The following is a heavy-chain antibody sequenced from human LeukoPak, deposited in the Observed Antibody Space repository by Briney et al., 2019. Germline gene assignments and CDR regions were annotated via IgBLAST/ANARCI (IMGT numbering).Heavy chain of an antibody. Sequence: ASVKVSCKASGYTFTSYGISWVRQAPGQGLEWMGWISAYNGNTNYAQKLQGRVTMTTDTSTSTAYMELRSLRSDDTAVYYCARVYSYESPLNLYYYYGMDVWGQGTTVTVSS. CDR3: ARVYSYESPLNLYYYYGMDV. V-gene: IGHV1-18*01. CDR1: GYTFTSYG. CDR2: ISAYNGNT. J-gene: IGHJ6*02. D-gene: IGHD5-12*01.